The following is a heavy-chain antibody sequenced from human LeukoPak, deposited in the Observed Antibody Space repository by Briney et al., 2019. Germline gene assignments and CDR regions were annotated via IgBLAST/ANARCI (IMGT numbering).Heavy chain of an antibody. CDR1: GFTFSSYA. Sequence: GGSLRLSCAASGFTFSSYAMSWVRQAPGKGLEWVSAISGSGGSTYYADSVKGRFTISRDNSKNTLYLQMNSLRAEDTAVYYCANEYYYDSSGHDAFDIWGQGTLVTVSS. V-gene: IGHV3-23*01. CDR3: ANEYYYDSSGHDAFDI. D-gene: IGHD3-22*01. J-gene: IGHJ3*02. CDR2: ISGSGGST.